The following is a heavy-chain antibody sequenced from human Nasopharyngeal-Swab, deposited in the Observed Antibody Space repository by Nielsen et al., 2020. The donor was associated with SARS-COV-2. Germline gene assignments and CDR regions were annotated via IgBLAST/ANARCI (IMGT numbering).Heavy chain of an antibody. J-gene: IGHJ4*02. V-gene: IGHV4-31*03. D-gene: IGHD6-25*01. CDR1: GGSINSGDYY. CDR2: IYYSGST. CDR3: ASTAAAFDN. Sequence: LRLSCTVSGGSINSGDYYWSWIRQHPGKGLEWIGYIYYSGSTFYNPSLESRVAMSVDTSKNQFSLNLSSVTAADAAVYYCASTAAAFDNWGQGTLVTVSS.